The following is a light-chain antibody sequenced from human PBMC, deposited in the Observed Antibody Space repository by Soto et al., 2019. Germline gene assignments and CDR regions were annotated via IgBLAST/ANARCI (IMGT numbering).Light chain of an antibody. CDR3: QQYGSSPPVT. CDR2: GAS. CDR1: QSVSSSY. V-gene: IGKV3-20*01. J-gene: IGKJ4*01. Sequence: EIVLTQSPGTLSLSPGERATLSCRASQSVSSSYLAWYQQKPGQAPRLLIYGASSRATGIPDRFSGSGSGTDFTLTISRVGPEDFGVYYCQQYGSSPPVTFGGGTKVEIK.